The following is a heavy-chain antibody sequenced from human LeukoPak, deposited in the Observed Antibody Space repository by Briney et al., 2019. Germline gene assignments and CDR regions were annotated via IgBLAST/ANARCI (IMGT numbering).Heavy chain of an antibody. CDR3: VQTTGWPGFEY. V-gene: IGHV4-4*09. CDR2: IYNGVPT. J-gene: IGHJ4*02. D-gene: IGHD6-19*01. CDR1: GAPISRFY. Sequence: SETLSLTCTASGAPISRFYWNWVRQPPGKGLEWIGNIYNGVPTFFNPSLKSRVTLSVDTSKTQFSLQLASVTAADTAVYYCVQTTGWPGFEYWGQGILVTVSS.